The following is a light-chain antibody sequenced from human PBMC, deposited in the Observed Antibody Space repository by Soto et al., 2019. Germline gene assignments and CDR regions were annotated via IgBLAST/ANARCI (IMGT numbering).Light chain of an antibody. Sequence: IVLTQSPVTLSLSPGEIATLSCRASQSVSSSYLACYQQKTGQAPRLLIYGASSRATGIPDRFSGSGSGTDFTLTISRLEPEDFAVYFCQQYDSSPWTFGQGTKVEIK. CDR1: QSVSSSY. CDR2: GAS. V-gene: IGKV3-20*01. CDR3: QQYDSSPWT. J-gene: IGKJ1*01.